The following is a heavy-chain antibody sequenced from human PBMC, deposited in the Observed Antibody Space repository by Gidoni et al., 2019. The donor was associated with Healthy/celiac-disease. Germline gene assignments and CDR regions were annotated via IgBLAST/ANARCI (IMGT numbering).Heavy chain of an antibody. V-gene: IGHV3-30-3*01. CDR3: ARETGYYDSSGLAFDI. Sequence: QVQLVESGGGVVQPGRSLRLSCAASGFTFSSYAMHWVRQAPGKGLEWVAVISYDGSNKYYADSVKGRFTISRDNSKNTLYLQMNSLRAEDTAVYYCARETGYYDSSGLAFDIWGQGTMVTVSS. J-gene: IGHJ3*02. CDR2: ISYDGSNK. D-gene: IGHD3-22*01. CDR1: GFTFSSYA.